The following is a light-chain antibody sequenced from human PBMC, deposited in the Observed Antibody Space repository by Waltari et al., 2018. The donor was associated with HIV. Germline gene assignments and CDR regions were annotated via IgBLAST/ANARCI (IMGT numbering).Light chain of an antibody. CDR1: TSDVGGYNF. J-gene: IGLJ1*01. V-gene: IGLV2-14*03. CDR2: DGS. Sequence: QSALTQPASVSGSPGQSVTISCTGTTSDVGGYNFVSWYHTHPGKAPKLMFYDGSNPPAGVSNRFSDSQSGNTASLTISGLQAEDEADYYCSSYTGTNTRVFGTGTKVTVL. CDR3: SSYTGTNTRV.